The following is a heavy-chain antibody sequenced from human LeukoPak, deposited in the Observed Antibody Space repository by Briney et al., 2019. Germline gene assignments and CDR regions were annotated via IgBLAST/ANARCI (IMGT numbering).Heavy chain of an antibody. J-gene: IGHJ5*02. CDR1: GFTFSDYY. CDR2: ISSSGSTI. Sequence: GGSLRLSCAASGFTFSDYYMSWIRQAPGKGLEWVSYISSSGSTIYYADSVKGRFTISRDNAKNSLYLQMNSLRAEDTAVYYCARDIPLAGEEEGPNWFDPWGQGTLVTVSS. CDR3: ARDIPLAGEEEGPNWFDP. V-gene: IGHV3-11*01. D-gene: IGHD6-19*01.